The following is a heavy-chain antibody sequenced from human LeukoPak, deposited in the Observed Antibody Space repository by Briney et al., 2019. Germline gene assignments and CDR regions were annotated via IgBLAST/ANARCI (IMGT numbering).Heavy chain of an antibody. J-gene: IGHJ6*02. V-gene: IGHV3-23*01. D-gene: IGHD6-13*01. CDR1: GFTFSDYY. CDR2: ISGSGGST. Sequence: GGSLRLSCAASGFTFSDYYMSWLRQAPGKGLEWVSAISGSGGSTYYADSVKGRFTISRDNSKNTLYLQMNSLRAEDTAVYYCAKVQDSSSPYYYYGMDVWGQGTTVTVSS. CDR3: AKVQDSSSPYYYYGMDV.